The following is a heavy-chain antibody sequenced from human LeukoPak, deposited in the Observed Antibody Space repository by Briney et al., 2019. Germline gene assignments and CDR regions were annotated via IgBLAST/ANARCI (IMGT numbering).Heavy chain of an antibody. Sequence: SETLSLTCAVSGDSISSGGYSWSWIRQTPGKGLEWIAYIHDSGSTYNNPSLKSRLSISIDTSKNQFSLKLNSVTAADTAVYYCARVVAAAGNNWFDPWGQGTLVTVSS. D-gene: IGHD6-13*01. CDR3: ARVVAAAGNNWFDP. CDR1: GDSISSGGYS. CDR2: IHDSGST. V-gene: IGHV4-30-4*07. J-gene: IGHJ5*02.